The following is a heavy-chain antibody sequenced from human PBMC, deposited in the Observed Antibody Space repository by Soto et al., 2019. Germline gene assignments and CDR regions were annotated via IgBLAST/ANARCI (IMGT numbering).Heavy chain of an antibody. Sequence: GGSLRLSCAASGFTFSSYSMNWVRQAPGKGLEWVSSISSSSSYIYYADSVKGRFTISRDNAKNSLYLQMNSLRAEDTAVYYCARAPHPHDAFDILGQGTMVTVSS. V-gene: IGHV3-21*01. CDR1: GFTFSSYS. CDR2: ISSSSSYI. CDR3: ARAPHPHDAFDI. J-gene: IGHJ3*02.